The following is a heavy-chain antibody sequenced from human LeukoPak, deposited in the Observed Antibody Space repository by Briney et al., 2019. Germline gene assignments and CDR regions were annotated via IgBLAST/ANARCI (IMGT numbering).Heavy chain of an antibody. CDR2: IYYSGST. Sequence: SETLSLTCTVPGGSISSSSYYWGWIRQPPGKGLEWIGSIYYSGSTYYNPSLKSRVTISVDTSKNQFSLKLSSVTAADTAVYYCARGPALYYDFWSGQNWFDPWGQGTLVTVSS. CDR1: GGSISSSSYY. D-gene: IGHD3-3*01. J-gene: IGHJ5*02. CDR3: ARGPALYYDFWSGQNWFDP. V-gene: IGHV4-39*07.